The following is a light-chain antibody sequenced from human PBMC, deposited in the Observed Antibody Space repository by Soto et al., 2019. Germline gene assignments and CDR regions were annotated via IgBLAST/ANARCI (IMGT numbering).Light chain of an antibody. J-gene: IGKJ1*01. CDR2: DAS. CDR1: QTISSG. Sequence: DIPMTQSPSTLSASVGDRVTITCLASQTISSGLAWYQQKPGKAPKVLIYDASTLESGVPSRFSGSGSGTEFTLTISSLQPDDFATYYCQQYKSYKTFGQGTKV. CDR3: QQYKSYKT. V-gene: IGKV1-5*01.